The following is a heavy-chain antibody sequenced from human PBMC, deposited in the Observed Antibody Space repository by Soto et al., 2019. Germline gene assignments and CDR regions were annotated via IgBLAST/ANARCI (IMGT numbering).Heavy chain of an antibody. V-gene: IGHV4-4*07. CDR2: VYATGTT. CDR3: VRDGSKTLRDWFDP. CDR1: GGSISKFY. J-gene: IGHJ5*02. D-gene: IGHD4-17*01. Sequence: QVQLQESGPGLVKPSETLSLTCSVSGGSISKFYWSWIRKTAGKGLEWMGRVYATGTTDYNPSLRSRVAMSVDISKKTFSMRLTSVTAAGTGVYYCVRDGSKTLRDWFDPWGQGKLVTVSS.